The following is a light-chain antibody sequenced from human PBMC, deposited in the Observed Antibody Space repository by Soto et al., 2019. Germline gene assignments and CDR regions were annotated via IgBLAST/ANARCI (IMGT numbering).Light chain of an antibody. CDR1: SSDVGGYNY. CDR3: CSYAGSYSYV. CDR2: DVS. Sequence: QSALTQPRSVSGSPGQSVTISCTGTSSDVGGYNYVSWYQQHPGEAPKLMIYDVSKRPSGVPDRFSGSKSGNRASLTISGLQAEDEADYYCCSYAGSYSYVVGTGTKVTVL. J-gene: IGLJ1*01. V-gene: IGLV2-11*01.